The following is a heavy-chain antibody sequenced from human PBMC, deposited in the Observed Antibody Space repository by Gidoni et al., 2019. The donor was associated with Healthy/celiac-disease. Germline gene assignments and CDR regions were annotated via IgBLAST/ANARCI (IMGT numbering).Heavy chain of an antibody. V-gene: IGHV4-34*01. D-gene: IGHD2-2*01. CDR1: GGSFTGYY. CDR2: INHSGST. J-gene: IGHJ5*02. CDR3: AREKVVPAAAPNWFDP. Sequence: QVQLQQCGAVLLKPSETLSLPCAVYGGSFTGYYWSWIRQPPGKGLEWIGEINHSGSTNYNPSLKSRVTISVDTSKNQFSLKLSSVTAADTAVYYCAREKVVPAAAPNWFDPWGQGTLVTVSS.